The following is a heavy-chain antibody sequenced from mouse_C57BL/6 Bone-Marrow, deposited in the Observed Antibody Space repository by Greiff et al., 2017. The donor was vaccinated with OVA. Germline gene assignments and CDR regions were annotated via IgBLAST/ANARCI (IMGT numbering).Heavy chain of an antibody. CDR3: ARPSWFAY. V-gene: IGHV1-54*01. J-gene: IGHJ3*01. CDR1: GYAFTNYL. Sequence: QVQLKESGAELVRPGTSVKVSCTASGYAFTNYLIEWVKQRPGPGLEWIGVINPGSGGTNYNEKFKGKATLTADKSSSTAYSQLSSLTSEDSAVYFWARPSWFAYWGQGTLVTVSA. CDR2: INPGSGGT.